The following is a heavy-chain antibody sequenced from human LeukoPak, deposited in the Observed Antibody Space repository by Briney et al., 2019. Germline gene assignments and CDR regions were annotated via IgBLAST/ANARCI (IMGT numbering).Heavy chain of an antibody. Sequence: GGSLRLSCAASGFTFSSYSMNWVRQAPGKGLEWVSSISSSSSYIYYADSVKGRFTISRDNAKNSLYLQMNSLRAEGTAVYYCARAVAGHFDYWGQGTLVTVSS. CDR1: GFTFSSYS. CDR3: ARAVAGHFDY. D-gene: IGHD6-19*01. V-gene: IGHV3-21*01. J-gene: IGHJ4*02. CDR2: ISSSSSYI.